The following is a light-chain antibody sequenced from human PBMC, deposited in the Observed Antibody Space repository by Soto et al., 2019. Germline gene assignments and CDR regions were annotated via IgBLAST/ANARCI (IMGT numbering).Light chain of an antibody. CDR1: QSVLSSSNNKNY. CDR3: QKYHSGPIT. V-gene: IGKV4-1*01. J-gene: IGKJ5*01. CDR2: WAS. Sequence: DIVMTQSPDSLTVSLGERATINCKSSQSVLSSSNNKNYLAWHQQKPGQPPKVVIYWASTRESRVPDRFGGSGSGTDFSLTINNLQAEDVAVYYCQKYHSGPITFGQGTRLEIK.